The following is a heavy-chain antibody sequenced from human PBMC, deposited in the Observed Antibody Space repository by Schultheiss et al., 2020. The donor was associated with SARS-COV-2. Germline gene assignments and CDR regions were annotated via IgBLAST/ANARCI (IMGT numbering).Heavy chain of an antibody. CDR2: IYTSGST. V-gene: IGHV4-61*02. Sequence: SETLSLTCTVSGGSISSGGYYWSWIRQHPGKGLEWIGRIYTSGSTNYNPSLKSRVTISVDKSKNQFSLKLSSVTAADTAVYYCARDTDWGQGTLVTVSS. CDR3: ARDTD. J-gene: IGHJ4*02. CDR1: GGSISSGGYY.